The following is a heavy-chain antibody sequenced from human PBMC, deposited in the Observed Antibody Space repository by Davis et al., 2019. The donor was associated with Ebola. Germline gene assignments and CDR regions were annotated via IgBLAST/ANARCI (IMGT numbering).Heavy chain of an antibody. J-gene: IGHJ6*02. CDR2: IYSGGST. CDR3: ARVDIVAKYYYYGMVV. V-gene: IGHV3-53*01. D-gene: IGHD5-12*01. Sequence: GESLKISCAASGFTVSSNYMSWVRQAPGKGLEWASVIYSGGSTYYADSVKGRFTISRDNSKKTLYLQMNSLRAEYTAVYYCARVDIVAKYYYYGMVVWGQGTTVTVSS. CDR1: GFTVSSNY.